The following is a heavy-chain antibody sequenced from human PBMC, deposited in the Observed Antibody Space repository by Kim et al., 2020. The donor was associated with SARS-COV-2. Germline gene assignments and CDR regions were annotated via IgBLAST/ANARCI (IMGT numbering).Heavy chain of an antibody. Sequence: QKFKGRVTVTRDTSASTAYMGLGSLRSEDTAVYYCARDPFDGSGGGWFDPWGQGTLVTVSS. D-gene: IGHD3-10*01. J-gene: IGHJ5*02. V-gene: IGHV1-3*01. CDR3: ARDPFDGSGGGWFDP.